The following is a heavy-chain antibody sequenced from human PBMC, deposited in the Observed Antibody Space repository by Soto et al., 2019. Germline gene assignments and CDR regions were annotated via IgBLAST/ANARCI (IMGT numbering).Heavy chain of an antibody. CDR1: GGSISSGGYY. D-gene: IGHD2-2*01. V-gene: IGHV4-31*03. J-gene: IGHJ3*02. CDR2: IYYSGST. Sequence: SETLSLTCTVSGGSISSGGYYWSWIRQHPGKGLEWIGYIYYSGSTYYNPSLKSRVTISVDTSKNQSSLKLSSVTAADTAVYYCARVGGDCSSTSCYAFDIWGQGTMVT. CDR3: ARVGGDCSSTSCYAFDI.